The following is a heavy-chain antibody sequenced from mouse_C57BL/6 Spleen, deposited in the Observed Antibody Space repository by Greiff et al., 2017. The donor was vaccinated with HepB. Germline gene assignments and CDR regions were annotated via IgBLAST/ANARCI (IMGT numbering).Heavy chain of an antibody. V-gene: IGHV2-4*01. J-gene: IGHJ1*03. CDR3: AKNYYDYGGWYFDV. Sequence: QVQLQQSGPGLVQPSQSLSITCTVSGFSLTSYGVHWVRQPPGKGLEWLGVIWSGGSTDYNAAFISRLSISKDNSKSQVFFKMNSLQAHDTAIYYCAKNYYDYGGWYFDVWGTGTTVTVSS. D-gene: IGHD2-4*01. CDR2: IWSGGST. CDR1: GFSLTSYG.